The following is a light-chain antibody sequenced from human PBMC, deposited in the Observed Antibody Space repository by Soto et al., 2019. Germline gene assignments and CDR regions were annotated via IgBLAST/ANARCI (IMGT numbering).Light chain of an antibody. CDR1: QSILSW. V-gene: IGKV1-5*01. Sequence: IQISHSPSTLTASLGDTVSNTCPASQSILSWLGWYQHKPRKAPKLVIYDASSLQSGDPSRYSGSRSGTEITLTNRSPQPDDIGTYYCQQDDTYWTFGQGTKVDIK. J-gene: IGKJ1*01. CDR3: QQDDTYWT. CDR2: DAS.